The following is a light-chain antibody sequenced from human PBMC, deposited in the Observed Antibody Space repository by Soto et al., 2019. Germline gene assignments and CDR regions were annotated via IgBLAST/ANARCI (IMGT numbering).Light chain of an antibody. Sequence: QSALTQPASVSGSPGQSITISCTGTSSDDGGYNYVSWYQQHPGKAPKLMIYEVNNRPSGLSNRFSGSKSGNTASLIISGLQAEDEADYYCSSYTSSTTLGVFGGGTKLTVL. V-gene: IGLV2-14*01. CDR1: SSDDGGYNY. CDR2: EVN. J-gene: IGLJ2*01. CDR3: SSYTSSTTLGV.